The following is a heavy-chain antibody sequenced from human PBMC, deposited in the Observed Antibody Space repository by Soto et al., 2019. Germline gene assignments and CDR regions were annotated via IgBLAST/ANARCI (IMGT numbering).Heavy chain of an antibody. CDR3: ARVYSGSYVIPGGLYY. V-gene: IGHV3-33*01. CDR2: IWYDGSNK. D-gene: IGHD1-26*01. CDR1: GFTVSSYG. J-gene: IGHJ4*02. Sequence: PGGSLRLSCAASGFTVSSYGMHWVRQAPGKGLEWVAAIWYDGSNKYYADSVKGRFTISRDNSKNTLYLQMNSLRAEDTAVYYCARVYSGSYVIPGGLYYWGQGTLVTVSS.